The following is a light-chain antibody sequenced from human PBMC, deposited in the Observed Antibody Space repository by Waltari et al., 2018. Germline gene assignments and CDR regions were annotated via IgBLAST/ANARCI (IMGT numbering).Light chain of an antibody. V-gene: IGKV3-11*01. CDR3: QQRSNWPELT. CDR2: DAS. CDR1: QSVGTS. Sequence: EIVLTQSPATLSLSPGERATLSCRASQSVGTSLAWYQQKPGQAPRLLIHDASNRATGIPARFSGVGSGTDFTVTISSLEPEDVAVYYCQQRSNWPELTFGGGTKVQIK. J-gene: IGKJ4*01.